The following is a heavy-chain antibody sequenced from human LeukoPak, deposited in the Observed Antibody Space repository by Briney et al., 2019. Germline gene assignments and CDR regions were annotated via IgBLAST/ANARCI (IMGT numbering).Heavy chain of an antibody. D-gene: IGHD4-23*01. CDR1: GFTISSNW. CDR2: INTDGSRT. J-gene: IGHJ4*02. CDR3: TRNLNGGNSEL. V-gene: IGHV3-74*01. Sequence: GGSLRLSCAASGFTISSNWMHWVRQAPGKGLVWVSRINTDGSRTNYADSVKGRFTISRDNAKNTLYLQMNSLRVEDTAVYYCTRNLNGGNSELWGQGTLVTVSS.